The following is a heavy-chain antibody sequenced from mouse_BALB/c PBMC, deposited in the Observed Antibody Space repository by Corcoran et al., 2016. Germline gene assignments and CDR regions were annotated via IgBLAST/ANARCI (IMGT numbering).Heavy chain of an antibody. CDR3: ARDGGLRRNYALDY. V-gene: IGHV1-22*01. CDR1: GYTFTEYT. CDR2: INPNNGGT. Sequence: EDQLQQSGPELVKPGASVKISCKTSGYTFTEYTMHWVKQSHGKSLEWIGSINPNNGGTSYNQKFKGKATLTVDKSSSTAYMELRSLTSEDSAVYYCARDGGLRRNYALDYWGQGTSVTVSS. D-gene: IGHD2-4*01. J-gene: IGHJ4*01.